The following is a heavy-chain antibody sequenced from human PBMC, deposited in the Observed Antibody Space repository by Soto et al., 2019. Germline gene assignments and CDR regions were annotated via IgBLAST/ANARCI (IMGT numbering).Heavy chain of an antibody. CDR1: GGSISNYY. J-gene: IGHJ5*02. CDR3: ARDFTGSGWYNWFDP. V-gene: IGHV4-59*01. CDR2: IYYSGST. D-gene: IGHD6-19*01. Sequence: SETLSLTCTVSGGSISNYYWTWIRQPPGKGLEWIGYIYYSGSTNYNPSLKSRVTISVDTSKNQFSLKLRSVTAADTAVYYCARDFTGSGWYNWFDPWGQGTLVTAPQ.